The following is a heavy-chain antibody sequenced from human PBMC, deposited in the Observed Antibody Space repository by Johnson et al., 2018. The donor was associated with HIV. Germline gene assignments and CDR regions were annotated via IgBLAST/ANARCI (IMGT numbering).Heavy chain of an antibody. J-gene: IGHJ3*02. CDR2: ISSSGGTI. Sequence: VQLVESGGGLVQPGRSLRLSCAASGFTFDDYAMHWVRQAPGKGLEWISYISSSGGTIFYADSVKGRFTISRDIAKNTLYLQMNSLRAEDTAVYYCARVTIFGVTKVDAFDIWG. CDR1: GFTFDDYA. D-gene: IGHD3-3*01. V-gene: IGHV3-48*03. CDR3: ARVTIFGVTKVDAFDI.